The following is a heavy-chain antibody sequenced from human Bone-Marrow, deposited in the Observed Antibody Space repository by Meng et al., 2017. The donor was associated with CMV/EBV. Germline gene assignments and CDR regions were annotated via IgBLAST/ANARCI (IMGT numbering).Heavy chain of an antibody. V-gene: IGHV4-39*01. Sequence: SETLSLTCSVSGDSVSSGDDYWAWIRQPPGKGLEWIATFRYSGTTFDNPSLRNRVTKSFDTSKNQFSLRLTSVTAADTAVYFCAKRAVGPTTDYFDLWGQGPLVTVSS. D-gene: IGHD1-26*01. CDR3: AKRAVGPTTDYFDL. CDR1: GDSVSSGDDY. CDR2: FRYSGTT. J-gene: IGHJ4*02.